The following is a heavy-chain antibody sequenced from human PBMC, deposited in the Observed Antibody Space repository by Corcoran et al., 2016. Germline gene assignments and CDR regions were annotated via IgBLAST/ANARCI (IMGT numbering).Heavy chain of an antibody. V-gene: IGHV1-3*01. Sequence: QVSLVQSGAEVKKPGASVKVSCKASGYTFTKYAVHWVRQAPGQRLEWMAWIDAGNGKTKYSQQFQDRVAITRDTSANTAYMELNSLRSEDTAVYYCARGRWSSSSVLHYLDNWGQGTLVTVSP. J-gene: IGHJ4*02. CDR2: IDAGNGKT. CDR1: GYTFTKYA. D-gene: IGHD6-6*01. CDR3: ARGRWSSSSVLHYLDN.